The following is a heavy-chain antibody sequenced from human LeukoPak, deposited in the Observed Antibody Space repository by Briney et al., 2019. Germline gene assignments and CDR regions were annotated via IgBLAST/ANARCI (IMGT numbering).Heavy chain of an antibody. Sequence: VGSLRLSCAASGFTFSSYAMSWGRAAPGEGREWGSAISGSGGSTYYADSVKRRITISRDNSKNTPYLQMNSLRAEDTAVYYCAKGSGYCSGGSCYVDYWGQGTLVTVSS. V-gene: IGHV3-23*01. D-gene: IGHD2-15*01. CDR1: GFTFSSYA. CDR2: ISGSGGST. CDR3: AKGSGYCSGGSCYVDY. J-gene: IGHJ4*02.